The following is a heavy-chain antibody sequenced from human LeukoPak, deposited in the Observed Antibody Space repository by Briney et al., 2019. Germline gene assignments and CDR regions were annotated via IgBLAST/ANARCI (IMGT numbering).Heavy chain of an antibody. Sequence: PGGSLRLSCAASGFTVSYNYMSWVRQAPGKGLEWVSVIYDGDSAYYADSVKGRFTISRDNSKNTLYLQMNSLRAEDTAVYYCAKVFLPSVTTHAFDIWGQGTMVTVSS. CDR2: IYDGDSA. D-gene: IGHD4-17*01. V-gene: IGHV3-66*01. CDR3: AKVFLPSVTTHAFDI. CDR1: GFTVSYNY. J-gene: IGHJ3*02.